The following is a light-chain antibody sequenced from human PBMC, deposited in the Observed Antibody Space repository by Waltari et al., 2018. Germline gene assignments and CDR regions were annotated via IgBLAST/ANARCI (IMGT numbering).Light chain of an antibody. J-gene: IGLJ1*01. V-gene: IGLV2-14*01. CDR1: RSDVGRYNY. Sequence: QSALTQPASVSGSPGQSITISCTGTRSDVGRYNYVSWYQQHPGKAPKLMIYDVSKRPSGVSNRFSGSKSGNTASLTISGLQAEDEADYYCSSYTSSSTYVFGTGTKVTVL. CDR3: SSYTSSSTYV. CDR2: DVS.